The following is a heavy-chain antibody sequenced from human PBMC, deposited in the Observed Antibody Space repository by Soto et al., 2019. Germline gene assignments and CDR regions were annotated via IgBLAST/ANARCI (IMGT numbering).Heavy chain of an antibody. CDR1: GGTFSSYA. CDR3: ATPDTYYDFWSGYLWDY. J-gene: IGHJ4*02. Sequence: SVKVSCKASGGTFSSYAISWVRQAPGQGLEWMGGIIPIFGTANYAQKFQGRVTITADESTSTAYMELSSLRSENTAVYYCATPDTYYDFWSGYLWDYWGQGTLVTVSS. CDR2: IIPIFGTA. D-gene: IGHD3-3*01. V-gene: IGHV1-69*13.